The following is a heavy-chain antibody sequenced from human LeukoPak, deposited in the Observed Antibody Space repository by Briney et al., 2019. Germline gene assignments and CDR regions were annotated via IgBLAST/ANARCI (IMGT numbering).Heavy chain of an antibody. V-gene: IGHV3-7*03. Sequence: GGSLRLSCVASGFTFSSYWMTWVRQAPGKGLEWLANIKEDGSIQYYLDSVRGRFTISRDNAKNSLYLQMNSLRAEDTALYYCAKDWSAAPYYMDVWGKGTTVTVSS. CDR3: AKDWSAAPYYMDV. CDR1: GFTFSSYW. CDR2: IKEDGSIQ. J-gene: IGHJ6*03. D-gene: IGHD6-6*01.